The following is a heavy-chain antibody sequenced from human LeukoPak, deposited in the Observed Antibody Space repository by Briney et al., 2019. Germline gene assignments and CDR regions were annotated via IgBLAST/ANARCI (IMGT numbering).Heavy chain of an antibody. CDR3: TRGNTVLGGTDV. J-gene: IGHJ6*02. Sequence: ASVKVSCKASGYTFTSYYMHWVRQAPGQGLEWMGIINPSGGSTSYAQKFQGRVTMTRDTSTSTVYMELSSLGSEDTAVYYCTRGNTVLGGTDVWGQGTTVTVSS. CDR1: GYTFTSYY. D-gene: IGHD4-17*01. CDR2: INPSGGST. V-gene: IGHV1-46*01.